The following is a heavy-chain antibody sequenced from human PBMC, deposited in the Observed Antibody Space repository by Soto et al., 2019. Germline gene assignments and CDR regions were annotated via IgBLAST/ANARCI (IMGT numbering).Heavy chain of an antibody. Sequence: QVQLQESGPGLVKPSQTLSLTCTVSGGSISSGGYYWSWIRQHPGKGLEWIGYIKYSGRTYYDPSLKSRVKISVDKSKNQFSLKLSSVTAADTAVYYCARFGTKITVFDYWGQGTLVTVSS. CDR3: ARFGTKITVFDY. J-gene: IGHJ4*02. V-gene: IGHV4-31*03. CDR2: IKYSGRT. CDR1: GGSISSGGYY. D-gene: IGHD5-12*01.